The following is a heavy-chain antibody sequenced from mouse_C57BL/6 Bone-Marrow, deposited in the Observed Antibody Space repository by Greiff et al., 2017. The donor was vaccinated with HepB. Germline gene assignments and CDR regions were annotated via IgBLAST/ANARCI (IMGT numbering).Heavy chain of an antibody. CDR2: IWSGGST. J-gene: IGHJ1*03. D-gene: IGHD1-1*01. CDR3: ARKTTVVAPYGYFDV. CDR1: GFSLTSYG. Sequence: QVQLKESGPGLVQPSQSLSITCTVSGFSLTSYGVHWVRQSPGKGLEWLGVIWSGGSTDYNAAFISRLSISKDNSKSQVFFKMNSLQADDTAIYYCARKTTVVAPYGYFDVWGTGTTVTVSS. V-gene: IGHV2-2*01.